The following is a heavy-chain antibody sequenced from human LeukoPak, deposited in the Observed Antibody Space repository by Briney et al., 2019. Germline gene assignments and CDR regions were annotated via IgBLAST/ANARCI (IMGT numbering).Heavy chain of an antibody. V-gene: IGHV1-2*02. CDR2: INPNSGGT. CDR3: ARDNSVGETAWWFDP. CDR1: GYTFTDYY. D-gene: IGHD1-26*01. J-gene: IGHJ5*02. Sequence: GASVKVSCKASGYTFTDYYMHWVRQAPGQGLEWMGWINPNSGGTNYAQKFYARVTMTRDTSISTAYMELSSLRSEDTAVYYCARDNSVGETAWWFDPWGQGTLVTVSS.